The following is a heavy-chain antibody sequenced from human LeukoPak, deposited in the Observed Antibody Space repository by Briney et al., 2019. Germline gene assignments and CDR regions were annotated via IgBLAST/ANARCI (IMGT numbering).Heavy chain of an antibody. CDR2: ISGSGSNT. CDR1: GFSFSSYG. V-gene: IGHV3-23*01. CDR3: ARERLVVGSAYFDF. Sequence: GGSLRLSCAASGFSFSSYGMHWVRQAPGKGLEWVSAISGSGSNTYYADSLRGRFTISRDNSKNTALLQMNSLRAEDTAEYYCARERLVVGSAYFDFWGQGTLVTVSS. J-gene: IGHJ4*02. D-gene: IGHD1-26*01.